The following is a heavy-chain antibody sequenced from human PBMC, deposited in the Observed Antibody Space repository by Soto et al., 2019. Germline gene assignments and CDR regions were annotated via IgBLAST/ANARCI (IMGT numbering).Heavy chain of an antibody. J-gene: IGHJ5*02. CDR3: ARDVRSIAAAGTKNWFDP. D-gene: IGHD6-13*01. V-gene: IGHV4-59*01. Sequence: PSETLSLTCTFSGGSISSYDLSWIRQPPGKGLEWIGYIYYSGSTNYNPSLKSRVTISVDTSKNQFSLKLSSVTAADTAVYYCARDVRSIAAAGTKNWFDPWGQGTLVNVSS. CDR2: IYYSGST. CDR1: GGSISSYD.